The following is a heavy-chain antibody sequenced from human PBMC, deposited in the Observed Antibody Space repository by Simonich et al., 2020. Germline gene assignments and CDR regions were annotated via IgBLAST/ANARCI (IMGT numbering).Heavy chain of an antibody. CDR3: ARHDRWLQFYFDY. CDR2: IYYSGST. J-gene: IGHJ4*02. Sequence: QVQLQESGPGLVKPSETLSLTCPVSGGPIRSYSWSWTRPPPGKGLEWIGYIYYSGSTNYNPSLKSRVTISVDTSKNQFSLKLSSVTAADTAVYYCARHDRWLQFYFDYWGQGTLVTVSS. D-gene: IGHD5-12*01. CDR1: GGPIRSYS. V-gene: IGHV4-59*08.